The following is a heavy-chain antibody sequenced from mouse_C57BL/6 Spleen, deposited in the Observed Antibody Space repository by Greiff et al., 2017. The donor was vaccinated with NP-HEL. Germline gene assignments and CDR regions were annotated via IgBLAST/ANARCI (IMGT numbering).Heavy chain of an antibody. CDR3: ARWGGLLPFFDY. CDR1: GYTFTSYW. Sequence: QVQLQQPGAELVKPGASVKLSCKASGYTFTSYWMQWVKQRPGQGLEWIGEIDPSDSYTNYNQKFKGKATLTVDTSSSTAYMQLSSLTSEDSAVYYCARWGGLLPFFDYGGQGTTLTVSS. J-gene: IGHJ2*01. D-gene: IGHD2-3*01. V-gene: IGHV1-50*01. CDR2: IDPSDSYT.